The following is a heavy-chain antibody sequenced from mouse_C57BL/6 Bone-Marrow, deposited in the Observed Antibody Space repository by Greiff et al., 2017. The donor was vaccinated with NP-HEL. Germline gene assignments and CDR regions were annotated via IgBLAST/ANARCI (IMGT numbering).Heavy chain of an antibody. Sequence: VQLQQSGPGLVQPSPSLSISCTVSGFSLTSYGVHWVSQSPGKGLEWLGVIWRGGGTAYNAAFLSSLSISKDNSSTQAFFKMNSLQAYDTTIYYGAKNSNCPGGYFDVGGTGTTVTVSS. J-gene: IGHJ1*03. D-gene: IGHD2-5*01. CDR3: AKNSNCPGGYFDV. V-gene: IGHV2-5*01. CDR2: IWRGGGT. CDR1: GFSLTSYG.